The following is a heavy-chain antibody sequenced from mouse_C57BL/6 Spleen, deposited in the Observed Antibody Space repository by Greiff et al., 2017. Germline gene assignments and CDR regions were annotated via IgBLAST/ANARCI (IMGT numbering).Heavy chain of an antibody. J-gene: IGHJ2*01. V-gene: IGHV1-50*01. CDR2: IDPSDSYT. Sequence: QVQLQQPGAELVKPGASVKLSCKASGYTFTSYWMQWVKQRPGQGLEWIGEIDPSDSYTNYNQKFKGKATLTVDTSSSTAYMQLSSLTSEDSAVNYCAGDGYWGQGTTLTVSS. D-gene: IGHD2-3*01. CDR3: AGDGY. CDR1: GYTFTSYW.